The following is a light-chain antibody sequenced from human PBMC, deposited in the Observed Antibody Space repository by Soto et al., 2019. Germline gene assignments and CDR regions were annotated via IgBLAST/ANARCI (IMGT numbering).Light chain of an antibody. Sequence: QSALTQPASVSGSPGQSITISCTGTSSDVGGYNYVSWYQQHPGKAPKLMIYEVSNRPSGVSNRFSGSKSGTSASLAITGLQAEDEAVYYCQSYDSPLSGSEVVFGGGTKVTVL. CDR3: QSYDSPLSGSEVV. V-gene: IGLV2-14*01. CDR2: EVS. J-gene: IGLJ2*01. CDR1: SSDVGGYNY.